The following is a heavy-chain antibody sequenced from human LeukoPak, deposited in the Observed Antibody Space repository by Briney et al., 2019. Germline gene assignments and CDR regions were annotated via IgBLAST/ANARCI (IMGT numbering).Heavy chain of an antibody. CDR3: ARAIGYSSY. Sequence: GASVKVSCKASGYTFTGYYMHWVRQAPGQGLEWMGWINPNSGGTNYAQKFQGRVTMTRDTSISTAYMELSRLTSDDTAAYYCARAIGYSSYWGQGTLVTVSS. D-gene: IGHD6-19*01. V-gene: IGHV1-2*02. J-gene: IGHJ4*02. CDR1: GYTFTGYY. CDR2: INPNSGGT.